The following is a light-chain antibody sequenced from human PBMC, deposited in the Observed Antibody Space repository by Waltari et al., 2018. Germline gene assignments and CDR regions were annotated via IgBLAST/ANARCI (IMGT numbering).Light chain of an antibody. Sequence: QSALTQPASVFGSPGQSVTISCTGASSDIGRYDIVSWYQQHPGNAPKLIICDVSKRPSGVSDRFSGSKSGDTASLTISGLQFEDEADYYCCSYAGNYIWVFGGGTRLTVL. CDR1: SSDIGRYDI. CDR3: CSYAGNYIWV. V-gene: IGLV2-23*02. CDR2: DVS. J-gene: IGLJ3*02.